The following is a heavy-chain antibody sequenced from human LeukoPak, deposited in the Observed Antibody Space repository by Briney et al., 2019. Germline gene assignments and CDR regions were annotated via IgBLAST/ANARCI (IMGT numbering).Heavy chain of an antibody. CDR3: ARGGHFFDV. CDR2: IYTTGST. V-gene: IGHV4-4*07. J-gene: IGHJ6*03. Sequence: SETLSLTCTVSGGSISSYYWSWLRQPAGKGLECLGVIYTTGSTNYNPSPKSRVTVSRDTSKNQFSLKLTSVTAADTAVYYCARGGHFFDVWGKGTTVTVSS. CDR1: GGSISSYY. D-gene: IGHD3-16*01.